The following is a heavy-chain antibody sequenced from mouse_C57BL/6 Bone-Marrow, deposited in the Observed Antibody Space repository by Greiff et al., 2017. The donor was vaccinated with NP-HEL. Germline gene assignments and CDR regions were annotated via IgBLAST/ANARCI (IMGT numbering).Heavy chain of an antibody. V-gene: IGHV5-4*01. J-gene: IGHJ2*01. CDR3: ARDHYYGSSPYYFDY. Sequence: DVMLVESGGGLVKPGGSLKLSCAASGFTFSSYAMSWVRQTPEKRLEWVATISDGGSYTYYPDNVKGRFTISRDNAKNNLYLQMSHLKSEDTAMYYCARDHYYGSSPYYFDYWGQGTTLTVSS. CDR1: GFTFSSYA. D-gene: IGHD1-1*01. CDR2: ISDGGSYT.